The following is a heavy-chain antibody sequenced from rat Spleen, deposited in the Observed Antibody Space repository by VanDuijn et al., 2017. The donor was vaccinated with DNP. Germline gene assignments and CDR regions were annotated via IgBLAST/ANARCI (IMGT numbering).Heavy chain of an antibody. CDR2: ISWGGSST. Sequence: EVQLVESGGGLVQPGRSLKLSCAASGFTFDDYGMAWVRQAPKNGLEWVASISWGGSSTYYPDDVKGRFTISRENAKNALYLQMNNLRSEDTAIYYCTSGEQLYEAPCFDYWGQGVMVTVSS. J-gene: IGHJ2*01. CDR3: TSGEQLYEAPCFDY. V-gene: IGHV5-7*01. CDR1: GFTFDDYG. D-gene: IGHD1-2*01.